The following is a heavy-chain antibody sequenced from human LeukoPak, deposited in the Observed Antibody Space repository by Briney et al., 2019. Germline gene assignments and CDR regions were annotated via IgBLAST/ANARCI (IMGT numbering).Heavy chain of an antibody. D-gene: IGHD3-22*01. CDR3: ARAPRYYYDSSGYYY. CDR1: GYTFTSYG. CDR2: ISAYNGNT. J-gene: IGHJ4*02. Sequence: ASVKVSCKASGYTFTSYGISWVQQAPGQGLEWMGWISAYNGNTNYAQKLQGRVTMTTDTSTSTAYMELRSLRSDDTAVYYCARAPRYYYDSSGYYYWGQGTLVTVSS. V-gene: IGHV1-18*01.